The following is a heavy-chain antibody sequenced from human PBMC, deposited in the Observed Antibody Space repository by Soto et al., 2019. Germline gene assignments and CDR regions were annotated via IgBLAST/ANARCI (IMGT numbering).Heavy chain of an antibody. CDR2: IYHGGST. J-gene: IGHJ4*02. D-gene: IGHD3-3*01. Sequence: SETLSLTCAVSGYSISSGYYWGWLRQPPGKGLEWIGSIYHGGSTYYNPSLNSRVTLSIDMTNNHVSLILNSVTAADTAVYYCASLDFWSGYLDEYYFDYWGQGTLVTVSS. CDR1: GYSISSGYY. CDR3: ASLDFWSGYLDEYYFDY. V-gene: IGHV4-38-2*01.